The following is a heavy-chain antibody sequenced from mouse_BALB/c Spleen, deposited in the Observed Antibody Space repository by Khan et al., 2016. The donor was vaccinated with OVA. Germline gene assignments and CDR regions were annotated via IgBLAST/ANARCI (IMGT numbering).Heavy chain of an antibody. J-gene: IGHJ3*01. Sequence: QVTLKESGPGILQPSQTLSLTCSFSGFSLSASGMGVSWIRQSSGKGLEWLAHIYWDDDKRYNPSLKSRLTISKDTSRDQVFLKITSVDTADTATYYCVRREELQPWLAYWGQGTLVTVST. CDR2: IYWDDDK. CDR3: VRREELQPWLAY. V-gene: IGHV8-12*01. CDR1: GFSLSASGMG. D-gene: IGHD2-12*01.